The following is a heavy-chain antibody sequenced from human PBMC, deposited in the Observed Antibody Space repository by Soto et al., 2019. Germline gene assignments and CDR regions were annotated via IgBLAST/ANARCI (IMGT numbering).Heavy chain of an antibody. CDR3: ARADYEILTGSYAMDV. J-gene: IGHJ6*02. CDR2: VSTNGAT. CDR1: DDFISSYY. Sequence: PSETLSLTCTVSDDFISSYYWNWIRQPAGKGLEWIGRVSTNGATNYNPSLESRVTMSVDTSKIQFSLKPTSVTAADTAVYFCARADYEILTGSYAMDVWGQGTTVTVSS. D-gene: IGHD3-9*01. V-gene: IGHV4-4*07.